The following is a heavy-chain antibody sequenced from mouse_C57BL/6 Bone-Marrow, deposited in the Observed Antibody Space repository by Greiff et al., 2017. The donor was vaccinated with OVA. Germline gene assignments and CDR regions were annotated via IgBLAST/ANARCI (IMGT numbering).Heavy chain of an antibody. V-gene: IGHV1-55*01. CDR1: GYTFTSYW. CDR3: ARHKFTFFAY. J-gene: IGHJ3*01. Sequence: VQLQQPGAELVKPGASVKMSCKASGYTFTSYWITWVKQRPGQGLEWIGDIYPGSGSTNYNEKFKSKATLTVDKSSSTAYMQLSSLTSEDSAVYYCARHKFTFFAYWGQGTLVTVSA. CDR2: IYPGSGST.